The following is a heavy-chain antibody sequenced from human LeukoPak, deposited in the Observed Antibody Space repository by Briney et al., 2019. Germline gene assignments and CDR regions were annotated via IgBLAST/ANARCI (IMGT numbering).Heavy chain of an antibody. J-gene: IGHJ1*01. CDR3: ARKGYYASSGYLGYFQH. Sequence: PGGSLRLSCAASGFSFNTYSMNWVRQAPGKGLESVSYISSGSTYIYYADSVKGRFTISRDNGKNSLYLQMNSLRAEDTAVYYCARKGYYASSGYLGYFQHWGQGTLVTVSS. D-gene: IGHD3-22*01. CDR2: ISSGSTYI. CDR1: GFSFNTYS. V-gene: IGHV3-21*01.